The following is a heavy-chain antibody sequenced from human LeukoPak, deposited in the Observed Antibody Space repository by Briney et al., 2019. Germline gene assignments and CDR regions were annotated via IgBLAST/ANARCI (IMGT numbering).Heavy chain of an antibody. CDR1: GFTFGDYA. CDR2: IRSKAYGGTI. Sequence: PGGSLRLSCTTSGFTFGDYAMSWFRQAPGKGLEWVGFIRSKAYGGTIEYAASVKGRFTISRDDSKSIAYLQMNSLKTEDTAMYYCTIQSRPGFYFDYWGQGTLVTVSS. V-gene: IGHV3-49*03. J-gene: IGHJ4*02. CDR3: TIQSRPGFYFDY.